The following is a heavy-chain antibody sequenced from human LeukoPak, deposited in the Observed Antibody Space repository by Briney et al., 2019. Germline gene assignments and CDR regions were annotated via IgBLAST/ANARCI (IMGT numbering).Heavy chain of an antibody. CDR2: INSEGSGT. V-gene: IGHV3-74*01. CDR1: GFTFSSYW. J-gene: IGHJ3*02. CDR3: ARGHYYDSSGYAFDI. Sequence: PGGSLRLSCAASGFTFSSYWMHWVRHAPGKGLVWVWRINSEGSGTSYADSVKARFTISRDNAKNTLYLQMNSLRAEDTAVYYCARGHYYDSSGYAFDIWGQGTMVTVSS. D-gene: IGHD3-22*01.